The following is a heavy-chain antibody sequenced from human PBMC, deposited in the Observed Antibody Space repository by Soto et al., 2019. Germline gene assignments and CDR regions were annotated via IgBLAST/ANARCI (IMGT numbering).Heavy chain of an antibody. CDR3: ARLVYDTRLNYMYFDF. CDR1: GVSLTSGNW. CDR2: IFHDGTA. D-gene: IGHD3-10*01. J-gene: IGHJ4*02. V-gene: IGHV4-4*02. Sequence: SETLSLTCAVSGVSLTSGNWWTWVRQSPQRGLEYIGEIFHDGTANYYPSFERRVAMSVDTSRNQFSLKLTSVTAADTAVYFCARLVYDTRLNYMYFDFWGPGXLVTVSS.